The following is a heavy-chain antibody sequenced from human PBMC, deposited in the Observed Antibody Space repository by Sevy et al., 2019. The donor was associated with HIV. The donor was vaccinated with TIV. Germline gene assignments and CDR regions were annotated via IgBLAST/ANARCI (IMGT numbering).Heavy chain of an antibody. CDR2: ISGSGGST. D-gene: IGHD3-16*01. CDR1: GFTFSSYA. CDR3: AKDHRGLDYVWGSYNAFDI. J-gene: IGHJ3*02. V-gene: IGHV3-23*01. Sequence: GGSLRLSCAASGFTFSSYAMSWVRQAPGKGLEWVSAISGSGGSTYYADSVKGRFTISRDNSKSTLYLQMNSLRAEDTAVYYCAKDHRGLDYVWGSYNAFDIWGQGTMVTVSS.